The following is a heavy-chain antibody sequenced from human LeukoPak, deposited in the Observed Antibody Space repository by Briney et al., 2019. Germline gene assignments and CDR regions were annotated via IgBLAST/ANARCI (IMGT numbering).Heavy chain of an antibody. CDR1: GYTFTGYY. CDR3: ARQLQLLDY. CDR2: FNPDSGGT. D-gene: IGHD6-13*01. V-gene: IGHV1-2*02. Sequence: GASVKVSCKASGYTFTGYYMHWVRQAPGHGLEWMGWFNPDSGGTHYAQKFQGRVTMTRDTSISTAYMELNRLRSDDTAVYYCARQLQLLDYWGQGTLVTVSS. J-gene: IGHJ4*02.